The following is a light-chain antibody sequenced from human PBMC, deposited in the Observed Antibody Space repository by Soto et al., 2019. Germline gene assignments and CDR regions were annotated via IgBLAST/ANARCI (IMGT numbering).Light chain of an antibody. J-gene: IGKJ3*01. CDR3: MQGRHWPYN. Sequence: DVVVTQSPLSLPVTLGQPASISCRSSQSLIHSDGNTYLHWFQQRPGQSPRRLIYHVSIRDSGVPDRFSGSGSGTDFTLEISRVEAEDGGVYYCMQGRHWPYNFGPGKTVAIK. CDR1: QSLIHSDGNTY. V-gene: IGKV2-30*02. CDR2: HVS.